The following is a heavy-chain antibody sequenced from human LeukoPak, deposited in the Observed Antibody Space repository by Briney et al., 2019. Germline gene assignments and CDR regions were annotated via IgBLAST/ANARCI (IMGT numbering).Heavy chain of an antibody. V-gene: IGHV4-59*08. D-gene: IGHD3-22*01. Sequence: SETLSLTCTVSGGSISSYYWSWIRQPPGKGLEWIGYIYYSGSTNYNPSLKSRVTISVDTSKNQFSLKLSSVTAAGTAVYYCARQTYYYDSWFDPWGQGTLVTVSS. CDR2: IYYSGST. CDR3: ARQTYYYDSWFDP. J-gene: IGHJ5*02. CDR1: GGSISSYY.